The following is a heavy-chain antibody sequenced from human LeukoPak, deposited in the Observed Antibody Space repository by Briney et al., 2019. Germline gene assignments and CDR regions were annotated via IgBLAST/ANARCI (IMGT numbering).Heavy chain of an antibody. Sequence: GGSLRLSCAASGFNFSNSAMSWVRQSPGRGLEWLAAISESGGATYYANSVRGRFTISRDNSKNTLHLQMNSLRAEDTAVYHCARQLGYCSDGSCYFDFWGQGTLVTVSS. CDR2: ISESGGAT. J-gene: IGHJ4*02. CDR1: GFNFSNSA. CDR3: ARQLGYCSDGSCYFDF. D-gene: IGHD2-15*01. V-gene: IGHV3-23*01.